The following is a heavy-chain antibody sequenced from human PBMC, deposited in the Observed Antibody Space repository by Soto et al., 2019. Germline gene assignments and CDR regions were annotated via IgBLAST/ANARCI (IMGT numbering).Heavy chain of an antibody. V-gene: IGHV3-30*18. CDR3: AKESVQYSSSSNLLDP. Sequence: GGSLRLSCAASGFTFSSYGMHWVRQAPGKGLEWVAVISYDGSNKYYADSVKGRFTISRDNSKNTLYLQMNSLRAEDTAVYYCAKESVQYSSSSNLLDPWGPGTLVTVYS. CDR2: ISYDGSNK. J-gene: IGHJ5*02. CDR1: GFTFSSYG. D-gene: IGHD6-6*01.